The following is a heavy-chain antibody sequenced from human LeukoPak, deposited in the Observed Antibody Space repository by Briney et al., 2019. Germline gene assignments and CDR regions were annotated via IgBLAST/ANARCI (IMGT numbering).Heavy chain of an antibody. CDR1: GFTFSSYA. D-gene: IGHD6-6*01. Sequence: PGGSLRLSCAASGFTFSSYAMSWVRQAPGKGLEWVSAISGSGGSTYYADSVKGRFTISRDNSKNRLYLQMNSLRVEDTAVYYCAKVGYSSSPGAWPFDSWGQGILVIVSS. CDR3: AKVGYSSSPGAWPFDS. V-gene: IGHV3-23*01. CDR2: ISGSGGST. J-gene: IGHJ4*02.